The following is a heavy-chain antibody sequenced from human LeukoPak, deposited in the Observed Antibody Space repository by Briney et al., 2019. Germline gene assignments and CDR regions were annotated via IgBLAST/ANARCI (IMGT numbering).Heavy chain of an antibody. V-gene: IGHV3-30-3*01. J-gene: IGHJ6*02. CDR3: AKDCYSSGWWDKYYYYYGMDV. CDR1: GFTFSSYA. Sequence: GGSLRLSCAASGFTFSSYAMHWVRQAPGKGLEWVAVISYDGSNKYYADSVKGRFTISRDNSKNTLYLQMNSLRAEDTAVYYCAKDCYSSGWWDKYYYYYGMDVWGQGTTVTVSS. D-gene: IGHD6-19*01. CDR2: ISYDGSNK.